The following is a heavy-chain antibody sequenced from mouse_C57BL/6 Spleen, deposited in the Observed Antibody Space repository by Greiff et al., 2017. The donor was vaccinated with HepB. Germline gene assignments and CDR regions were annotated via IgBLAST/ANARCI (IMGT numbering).Heavy chain of an antibody. Sequence: QVQLQQPGTELVKPGASVKLSCKASGYTLTSYWMHWGKQRPGQGLEWIGNINPSNGGTNYNEKFKSKATLTVDKSSSTAYMQLSSLTSEDSAVYYCARRFDYYGSRSYAMDYWGQGTSVTVSS. CDR1: GYTLTSYW. V-gene: IGHV1-53*01. CDR2: INPSNGGT. J-gene: IGHJ4*01. D-gene: IGHD1-1*01. CDR3: ARRFDYYGSRSYAMDY.